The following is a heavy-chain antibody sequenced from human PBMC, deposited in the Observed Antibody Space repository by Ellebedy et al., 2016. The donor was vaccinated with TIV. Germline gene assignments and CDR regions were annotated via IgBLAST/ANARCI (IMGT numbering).Heavy chain of an antibody. CDR1: GFTFSNYA. CDR3: ARILSGSGSYGAFDI. CDR2: VSFDETDK. V-gene: IGHV3-30*04. D-gene: IGHD3-10*01. J-gene: IGHJ3*02. Sequence: GESLKISXAASGFTFSNYALHWVRQTPGKGLEWVAVVSFDETDKYYADSVKGRFTISRDNSKSTLSLQMNSLRAEDSAVYYCARILSGSGSYGAFDIWGQGTTVNVSS.